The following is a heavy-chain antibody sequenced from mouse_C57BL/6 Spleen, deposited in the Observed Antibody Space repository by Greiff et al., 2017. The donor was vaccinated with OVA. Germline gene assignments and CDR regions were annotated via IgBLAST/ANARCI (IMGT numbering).Heavy chain of an antibody. CDR3: ARVYGSLGYFDY. J-gene: IGHJ2*01. CDR2: IDPSDSEP. V-gene: IGHV1-52*01. D-gene: IGHD1-1*01. CDR1: GYTFTSYW. Sequence: QVQLQQPGAELVRPGSSVKLSCKASGYTFTSYWMHWVKQRPLQGLEWIGNIDPSDSEPHYNQKFKDKATLTVDKSSSTSYMQLSILTSDDSAVYYCARVYGSLGYFDYWGQGTTLTVSS.